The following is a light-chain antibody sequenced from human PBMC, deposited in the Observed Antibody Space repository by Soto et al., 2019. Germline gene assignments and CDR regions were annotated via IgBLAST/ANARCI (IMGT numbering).Light chain of an antibody. CDR2: WAS. Sequence: IVMTQSPDSLALSLGGGPAINCKSSQSVLYSSNNKNYLAWYQQKPGQPPKLLIYWASTRDSGVPDRFSGGGSGTDFTLTISSLQAADVAVYYCQQYYSTPRTFGQGTRLEIK. V-gene: IGKV4-1*01. J-gene: IGKJ5*01. CDR1: QSVLYSSNNKNY. CDR3: QQYYSTPRT.